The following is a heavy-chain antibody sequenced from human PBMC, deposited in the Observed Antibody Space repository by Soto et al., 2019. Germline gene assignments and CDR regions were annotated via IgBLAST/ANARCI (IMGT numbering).Heavy chain of an antibody. V-gene: IGHV4-39*01. CDR1: GGSISSSSYY. J-gene: IGHJ5*02. Sequence: PSETLSLTCTVSGGSISSSSYYWGWIRQPPGKGLEWIGSIYYSGSTYYNPSLKSRVTISVDTSKNQLSLKLSSVTAADTAVYYSDRGRTGSDTWGQGTLVTVSS. CDR2: IYYSGST. CDR3: DRGRTGSDT.